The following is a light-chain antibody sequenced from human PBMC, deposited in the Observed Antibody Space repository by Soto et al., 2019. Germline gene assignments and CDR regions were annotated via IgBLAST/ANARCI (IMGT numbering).Light chain of an antibody. CDR3: QQSLNTPRT. V-gene: IGKV1-39*01. CDR2: GAS. Sequence: DIEMTQSPSSLSASVGDSVTLTCRASQSIARYLHWYQQKPGKAPKVLIYGASNLLSGVPSRFSGSGSGTDFSLTIRGLQPEDSATYYCQQSLNTPRTFGQGTKVEVK. J-gene: IGKJ1*01. CDR1: QSIARY.